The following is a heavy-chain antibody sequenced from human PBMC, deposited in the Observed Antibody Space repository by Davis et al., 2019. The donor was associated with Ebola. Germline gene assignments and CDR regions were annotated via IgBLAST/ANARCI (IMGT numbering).Heavy chain of an antibody. CDR1: GFTFSSYG. CDR2: IWYDGSNK. D-gene: IGHD6-19*01. CDR3: ARDYEWLVLDY. J-gene: IGHJ4*02. Sequence: GGSLRLSCAASGFTFSSYGMHCVRQAPGKGLEWVAVIWYDGSNKYYADSVKGRFTISRDNSKNTLYLQMNSLRAEDTAVYYCARDYEWLVLDYWGQGTLVTVSS. V-gene: IGHV3-33*01.